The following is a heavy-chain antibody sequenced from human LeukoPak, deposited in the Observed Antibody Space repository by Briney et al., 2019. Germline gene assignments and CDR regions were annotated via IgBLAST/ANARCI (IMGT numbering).Heavy chain of an antibody. CDR2: INHSGST. V-gene: IGHV4-34*01. Sequence: TLSLTXAVYGXSFSGYYWSWIRQPPGKGLEWIGEINHSGSTNYNPSLKSRVTISVDTSKNQFSLKLSSVTAADTAVYYCARGRLATTKPFDPWGQGTLVTVSS. CDR3: ARGRLATTKPFDP. J-gene: IGHJ5*02. D-gene: IGHD1-26*01. CDR1: GXSFSGYY.